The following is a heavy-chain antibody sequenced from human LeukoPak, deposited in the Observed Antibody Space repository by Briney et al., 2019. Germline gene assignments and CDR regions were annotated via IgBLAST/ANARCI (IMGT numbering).Heavy chain of an antibody. Sequence: GGSLRLSCAASGFTFSSYEMNWVRQAPGKGLEWVSYISSSGSTIYYADSVKGRFTISRDNAKNSLYLQMNSLRAEDTAVYYCARDKDRWLQYLDYYSYGMDVWGQGTTVTVSS. D-gene: IGHD5-24*01. CDR2: ISSSGSTI. V-gene: IGHV3-48*03. CDR3: ARDKDRWLQYLDYYSYGMDV. J-gene: IGHJ6*02. CDR1: GFTFSSYE.